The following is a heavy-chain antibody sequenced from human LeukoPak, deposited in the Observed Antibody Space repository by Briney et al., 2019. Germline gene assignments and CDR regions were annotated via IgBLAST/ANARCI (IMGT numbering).Heavy chain of an antibody. CDR3: AREDIAVTGDDY. D-gene: IGHD6-19*01. J-gene: IGHJ4*02. Sequence: GGSLRLSCAASGYTFSSHGVHWVRQAPGKGLQWLAIVSYDGSLKYYADSVRDRFTISKDNSQNKVFLQMNSLRAEDTAMYYCAREDIAVTGDDYWGQGTLVTVSS. V-gene: IGHV3-30*03. CDR2: VSYDGSLK. CDR1: GYTFSSHG.